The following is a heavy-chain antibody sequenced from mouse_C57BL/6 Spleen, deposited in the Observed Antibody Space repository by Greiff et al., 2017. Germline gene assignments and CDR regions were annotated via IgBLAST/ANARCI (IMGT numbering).Heavy chain of an antibody. J-gene: IGHJ3*01. CDR3: ARAGDYGRSPGFAY. Sequence: EVQLQQSGPELVKPGASVTISCKASGYSFTGYYMNWVKQSPEKSLEWIGEVHPSTGGPTYNQTCKAKATLTVDKSSSTAYMQLKSLTSEDSAVNDCARAGDYGRSPGFAYGGQGTRVTVAA. D-gene: IGHD1-1*01. CDR1: GYSFTGYY. V-gene: IGHV1-42*01. CDR2: VHPSTGGP.